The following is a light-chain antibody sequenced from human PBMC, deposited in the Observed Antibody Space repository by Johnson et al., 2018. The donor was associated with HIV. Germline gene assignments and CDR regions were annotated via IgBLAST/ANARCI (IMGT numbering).Light chain of an antibody. J-gene: IGLJ1*01. V-gene: IGLV1-51*01. CDR3: GTWDSRLRTGF. CDR2: DNN. Sequence: QSVLTQPPSVSAAPGQKVTFSCSGSSSNIGNNYVSWYQQVPGTAPKLLIYDNNKRPSGIPDRFSGSKSGTSATLGITGLQTGDEADYYCGTWDSRLRTGFFGTGTKVTVL. CDR1: SSNIGNNY.